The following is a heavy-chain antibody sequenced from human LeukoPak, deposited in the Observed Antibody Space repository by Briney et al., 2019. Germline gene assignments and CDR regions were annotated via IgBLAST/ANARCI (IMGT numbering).Heavy chain of an antibody. CDR2: ISGSGGST. CDR3: AKGYCSSTSCYAFDI. D-gene: IGHD2-2*01. V-gene: IGHV3-23*01. Sequence: GGSLRLSCAASGFTFSSYAMSWVRQAPGKGLEWVSEISGSGGSTYYADSVKGRFTISRDNSKNTLYLQMNSLRAEDTAVYYCAKGYCSSTSCYAFDIWGQGTMVTVSS. CDR1: GFTFSSYA. J-gene: IGHJ3*02.